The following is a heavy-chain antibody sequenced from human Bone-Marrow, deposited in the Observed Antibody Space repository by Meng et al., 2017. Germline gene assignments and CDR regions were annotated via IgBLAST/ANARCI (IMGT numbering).Heavy chain of an antibody. CDR2: LNPRTGNT. Sequence: QVQLVQSGADVKKPGASGRVTCKASGYIFTNYALNWVRQAAGQGPEWMGWLNPRTGNTGYAQKFQGRVTLTRDTSRSTAYMELSSLTSDDTAIYYCARDYGGNSGRFDPWGQGTLVTVSS. J-gene: IGHJ5*02. V-gene: IGHV1-8*01. D-gene: IGHD4-23*01. CDR1: GYIFTNYA. CDR3: ARDYGGNSGRFDP.